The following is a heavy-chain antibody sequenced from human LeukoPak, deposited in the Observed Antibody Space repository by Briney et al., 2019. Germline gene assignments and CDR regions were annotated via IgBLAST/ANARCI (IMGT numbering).Heavy chain of an antibody. CDR2: IYYSGST. D-gene: IGHD6-25*01. Sequence: PSESLSLTWTVSGDSISSGGYYWSWIRQHPGKGLEWVGYIYYSGSTYYNPSLKSRVTISVDTSKNQFSLKLSSVTAADTAVYYCARAAAGNFDYWGQGTLVTVSS. CDR1: GDSISSGGYY. J-gene: IGHJ4*02. V-gene: IGHV4-31*02. CDR3: ARAAAGNFDY.